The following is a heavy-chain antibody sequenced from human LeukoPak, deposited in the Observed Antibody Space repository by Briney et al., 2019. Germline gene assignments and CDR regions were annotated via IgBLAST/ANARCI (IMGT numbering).Heavy chain of an antibody. D-gene: IGHD3/OR15-3a*01. CDR1: GFTFSSYG. Sequence: GGSLRLSWAASGFTFSSYGMHWVRQAPGKGLEWVAVISYDGSNKYYADSVKGRFTISRDNSKNTLYLQMNSLRAEDTAVYYCAKDRGTGYGMDVWGQGTTVTVSS. CDR3: AKDRGTGYGMDV. V-gene: IGHV3-30*18. CDR2: ISYDGSNK. J-gene: IGHJ6*02.